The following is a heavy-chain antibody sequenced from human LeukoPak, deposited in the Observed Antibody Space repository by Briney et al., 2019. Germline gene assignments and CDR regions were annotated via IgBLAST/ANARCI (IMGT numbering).Heavy chain of an antibody. CDR1: GGSISSSSYY. V-gene: IGHV4-39*01. D-gene: IGHD3-22*01. J-gene: IGHJ4*02. Sequence: PSETLSLTCTVSGGSISSSSYYWGWIRQPPGEGLEWIGSIYYSGSTYYNPSLKSRVTISVDTSKNQFSLKLSSVTAADTAVYYCRGYREITMIVVGGYYFDYWGQGTLVTVSS. CDR2: IYYSGST. CDR3: RGYREITMIVVGGYYFDY.